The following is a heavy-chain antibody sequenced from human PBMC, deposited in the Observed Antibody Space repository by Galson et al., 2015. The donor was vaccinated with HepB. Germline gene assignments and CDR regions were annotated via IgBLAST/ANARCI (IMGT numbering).Heavy chain of an antibody. V-gene: IGHV1-2*02. D-gene: IGHD3-10*01. CDR1: GYTFTGYY. CDR2: INPNSGGT. Sequence: SVKVSCKASGYTFTGYYMHWVRQAPGQGLEWMGWINPNSGGTNYAQKFQGRVTMTRDTSISTAYMELSRLRSDDTAVYYCARAPPPSVGGTWYYFCYMDVWGKGTTATVSS. CDR3: ARAPPPSVGGTWYYFCYMDV. J-gene: IGHJ6*03.